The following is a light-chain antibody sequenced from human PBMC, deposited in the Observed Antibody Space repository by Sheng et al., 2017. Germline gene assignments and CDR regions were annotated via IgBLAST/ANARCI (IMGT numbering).Light chain of an antibody. CDR1: SNDAGTYNL. CDR3: CSYAGIGTPYL. V-gene: IGLV2-23*02. Sequence: QSALTQPASVSGSPGQSITISCTGTSNDAGTYNLVSWYQHPPGNAPKLIIYDVDRRPSGVSSRFSGSKSGTTASLTISGLQSDDEADYYCCSYAGIGTPYLFGSGTKVTVL. J-gene: IGLJ1*01. CDR2: DVD.